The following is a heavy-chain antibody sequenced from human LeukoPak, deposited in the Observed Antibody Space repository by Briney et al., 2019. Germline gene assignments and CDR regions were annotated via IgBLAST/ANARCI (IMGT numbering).Heavy chain of an antibody. J-gene: IGHJ4*02. V-gene: IGHV3-21*01. D-gene: IGHD4/OR15-4a*01. CDR1: GFTFSIYS. CDR2: ISSSSSYI. CDR3: ARSPRDYGGF. Sequence: PGGSLRLSCAASGFTFSIYSMNWVRQAPGKGLEWVSSISSSSSYIYYADSVKGRFTISRDNAKNSLYLQMNSLRAEDTAVYYCARSPRDYGGFWGQGTLVTVSS.